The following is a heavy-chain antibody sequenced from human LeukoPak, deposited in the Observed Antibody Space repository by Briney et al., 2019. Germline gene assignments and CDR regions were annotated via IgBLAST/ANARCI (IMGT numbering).Heavy chain of an antibody. CDR2: IYYSGST. Sequence: TSETLSLTCTVSGGSISSYYWSWIRQPPGKGLEWIGYIYYSGSTNYNPSLKSRVTISVDTSKNQFSLKLSSVTAADTAVYYCARVSRDGYKYGFDYWGQGTLVTVSS. CDR1: GGSISSYY. V-gene: IGHV4-59*01. J-gene: IGHJ4*02. D-gene: IGHD5-24*01. CDR3: ARVSRDGYKYGFDY.